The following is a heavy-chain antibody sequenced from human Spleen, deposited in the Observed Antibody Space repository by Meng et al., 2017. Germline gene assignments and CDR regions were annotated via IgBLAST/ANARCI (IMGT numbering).Heavy chain of an antibody. CDR3: ARDEGLAAAGSGNDY. D-gene: IGHD6-13*01. CDR1: GYTFTGYY. J-gene: IGHJ4*02. CDR2: IIPNSGDT. Sequence: QVQLGQSGAEVKRRGASVKVSCKASGYTFTGYYIHWVRQAPGQGLEWMGHIIPNSGDTLYAPKFQGRVTMTRDTSISTAYMELSRLRSDDTAVYYCARDEGLAAAGSGNDYWGQGTLVTVSS. V-gene: IGHV1-2*06.